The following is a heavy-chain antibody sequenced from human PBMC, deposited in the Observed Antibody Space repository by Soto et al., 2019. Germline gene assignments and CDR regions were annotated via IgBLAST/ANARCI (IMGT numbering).Heavy chain of an antibody. CDR3: ARDKITGLFDY. Sequence: SETLSLTCAVYGGSFSGYYWTWIRQPPGTGLEWIGEINHSGSTNYNPSLKSRVTISVDTSKNQFSLKLTSVTAADTAVYYCARDKITGLFDYWGHGTLVTVFS. V-gene: IGHV4-34*01. J-gene: IGHJ4*01. CDR2: INHSGST. D-gene: IGHD2-8*02. CDR1: GGSFSGYY.